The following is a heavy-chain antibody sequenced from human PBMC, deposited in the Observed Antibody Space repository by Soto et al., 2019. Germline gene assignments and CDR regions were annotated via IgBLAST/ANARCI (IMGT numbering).Heavy chain of an antibody. CDR1: GYSISSGSY. J-gene: IGHJ4*01. V-gene: IGHV4-38-2*02. D-gene: IGHD6-19*01. Sequence: AAETLSLTCTVSGYSISSGSYWGWIRQPPGKGPEGIASIYHGVTTFDNPSVKSRVTVSVDKSKNQCSRKLRSVTAADTQVYYCAQAHVMVVAGRTFDYWGHGTLVPVSP. CDR2: IYHGVTT. CDR3: AQAHVMVVAGRTFDY.